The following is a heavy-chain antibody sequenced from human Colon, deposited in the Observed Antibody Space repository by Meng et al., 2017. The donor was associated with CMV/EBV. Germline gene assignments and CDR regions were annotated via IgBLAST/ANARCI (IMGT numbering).Heavy chain of an antibody. D-gene: IGHD2-2*01. CDR1: GFTISSYA. CDR3: AKASCSSTTCPYRGDCYYYYIMDV. Sequence: GGSLRLSCAASGFTISSYAMTWVRQAPGKGLEWVSAISESGYDTFYTDSVKGRFTISRDHSKNTLYLQMNSLRAEDTAEYYCAKASCSSTTCPYRGDCYYYYIMDVWGQGTAVTVSS. J-gene: IGHJ6*02. V-gene: IGHV3-23*01. CDR2: ISESGYDT.